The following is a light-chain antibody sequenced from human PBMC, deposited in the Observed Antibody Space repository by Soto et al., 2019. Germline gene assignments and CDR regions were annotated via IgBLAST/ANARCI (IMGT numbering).Light chain of an antibody. Sequence: QSALTQPRSVSGSPGQSVTISCTGTSSDVGLYNYVSWYQQHPGKAPKLMIYDVNKRPSGVPDRFSGSKSGNTASLTISGLQAEDDAEYYCCSYAGSYIPFVFGTGTKLTVL. CDR2: DVN. CDR1: SSDVGLYNY. J-gene: IGLJ1*01. CDR3: CSYAGSYIPFV. V-gene: IGLV2-11*01.